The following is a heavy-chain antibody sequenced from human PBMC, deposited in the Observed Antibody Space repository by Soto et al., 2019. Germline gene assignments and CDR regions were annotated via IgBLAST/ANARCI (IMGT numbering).Heavy chain of an antibody. D-gene: IGHD2-2*01. CDR3: VRDQKYFRVNGNWFDY. Sequence: XSVKVSCKASGYTSSYFGISWVRQAPGQGLEWMGWVSGNNGASNPAPKVQGRITMTLDTSTGVSYMALRSLRSDDTAIYYCVRDQKYFRVNGNWFDYWGQGTLVTVSS. J-gene: IGHJ5*01. CDR2: VSGNNGAS. CDR1: GYTSSYFG. V-gene: IGHV1-18*04.